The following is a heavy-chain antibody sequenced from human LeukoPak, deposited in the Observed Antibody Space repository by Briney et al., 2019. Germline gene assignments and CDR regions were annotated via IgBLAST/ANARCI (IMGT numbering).Heavy chain of an antibody. J-gene: IGHJ6*03. Sequence: EASVKVSCKASGGTFSSYAISWVRQAPGQGLEWMGGIIPIFGTANYAQKFQGRVTITADESTSTAYMELSSLRSEDTAVYYCARARNEWLWKDNYYYYDMDVCGKGTTVTVSS. CDR3: ARARNEWLWKDNYYYYDMDV. CDR1: GGTFSSYA. CDR2: IIPIFGTA. V-gene: IGHV1-69*13. D-gene: IGHD5-12*01.